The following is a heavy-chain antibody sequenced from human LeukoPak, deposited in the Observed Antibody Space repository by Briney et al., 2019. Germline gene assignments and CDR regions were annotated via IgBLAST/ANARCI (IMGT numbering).Heavy chain of an antibody. Sequence: PSETLSLTCSVSGGSISNYYWSWIRQPPGKGLEWIGYMYYSGSTDYNPSLKSRVTISLDTSKTQFSLMLSSVTAADTAVYYCVRDRGRPVSGYDSCGLDSWGQGILVTVSS. D-gene: IGHD5-12*01. CDR2: MYYSGST. CDR1: GGSISNYY. V-gene: IGHV4-59*01. J-gene: IGHJ4*02. CDR3: VRDRGRPVSGYDSCGLDS.